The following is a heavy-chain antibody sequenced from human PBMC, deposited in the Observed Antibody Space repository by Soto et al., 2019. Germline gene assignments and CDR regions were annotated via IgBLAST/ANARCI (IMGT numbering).Heavy chain of an antibody. Sequence: PGGSLRLSCAASGFTFSNAWINWVRQAPGKGLEWVGRIKSKIDGGTTDFAAPVKGRFAISRDDSKNMVYLEMNSLKTEDTGVYYCKTDSYITFIIVRFVHWGHGTLVIVSS. D-gene: IGHD3-22*01. J-gene: IGHJ1*01. CDR1: GFTFSNAW. V-gene: IGHV3-15*07. CDR2: IKSKIDGGTT. CDR3: KTDSYITFIIVRFVH.